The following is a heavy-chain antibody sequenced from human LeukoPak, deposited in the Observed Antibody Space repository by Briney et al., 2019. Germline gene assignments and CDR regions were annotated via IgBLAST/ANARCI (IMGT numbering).Heavy chain of an antibody. J-gene: IGHJ4*02. D-gene: IGHD3-10*01. CDR2: ISGSGGST. V-gene: IGHV3-23*01. Sequence: PGGSLRLSCAASGFTFSSYAMSWVRQAPGKGLEWVSVISGSGGSTYYADSVKGRFTISRDNAKNSLYLQMNSLRAEDTAVYYCVREAVGSSKFDYWGQGTLVTVSS. CDR1: GFTFSSYA. CDR3: VREAVGSSKFDY.